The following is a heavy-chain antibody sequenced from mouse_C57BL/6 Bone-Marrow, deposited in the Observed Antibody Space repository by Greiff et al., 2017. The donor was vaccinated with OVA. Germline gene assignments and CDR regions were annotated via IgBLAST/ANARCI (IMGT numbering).Heavy chain of an antibody. CDR2: IDPETGGT. CDR3: TRRDSTGFAY. Sequence: QVQLQESGAELVRPGASVTLSCKASGYTFTDYEMHWVKQTPVHGLEWIGAIDPETGGTAYNQKFKGKAILTADKSSSTAYMELRSLTSEDSAVYYCTRRDSTGFAYWGQGTLVTVSA. J-gene: IGHJ3*01. CDR1: GYTFTDYE. V-gene: IGHV1-15*01.